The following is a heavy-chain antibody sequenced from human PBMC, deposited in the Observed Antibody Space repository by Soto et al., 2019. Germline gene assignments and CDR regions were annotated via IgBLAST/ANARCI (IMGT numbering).Heavy chain of an antibody. J-gene: IGHJ4*02. Sequence: ASVKVSCKASGYSFTDYHIHWVRQAPGQGLEWLGRISTDKGNTKYAQNFQSRATLTTDTSTSTAYMELRSLRSDDTAVYYCARDRDWNLDYWGQGTLVTVSS. V-gene: IGHV1-18*04. CDR3: ARDRDWNLDY. CDR2: ISTDKGNT. D-gene: IGHD2-21*02. CDR1: GYSFTDYH.